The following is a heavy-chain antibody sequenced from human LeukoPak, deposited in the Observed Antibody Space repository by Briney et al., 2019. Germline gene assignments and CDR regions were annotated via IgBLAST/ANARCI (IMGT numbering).Heavy chain of an antibody. CDR3: ARVYNWNYDYYYYGMDV. J-gene: IGHJ6*02. Sequence: SETLSLTCAVYGGSFSGYYWSWIRQPPGKGVEWIGEINHSGSTNYNPSLKSRVTISVDTSKNQFSLKLSSVTAADTAVYYCARVYNWNYDYYYYGMDVWGQGTTVTVSS. CDR1: GGSFSGYY. D-gene: IGHD1-7*01. V-gene: IGHV4-34*01. CDR2: INHSGST.